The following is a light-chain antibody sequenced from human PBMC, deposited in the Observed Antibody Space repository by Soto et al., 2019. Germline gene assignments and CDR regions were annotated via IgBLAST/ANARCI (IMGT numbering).Light chain of an antibody. CDR1: ISNIATNY. Sequence: QSVLTQPPSVSGTPGQRVTISCSGGISNIATNYVHWFQQLPGTAPKVLSNRDNQRPSGVPDRFSGSKSGTSASLAISGLRSEDAAEYYCAAWDDTVRSYVFGTGTKLTVL. J-gene: IGLJ1*01. CDR3: AAWDDTVRSYV. CDR2: RDN. V-gene: IGLV1-47*01.